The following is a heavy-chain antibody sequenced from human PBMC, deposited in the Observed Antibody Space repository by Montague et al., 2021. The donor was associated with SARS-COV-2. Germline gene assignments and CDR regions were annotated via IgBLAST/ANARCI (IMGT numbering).Heavy chain of an antibody. CDR1: DESFSDYS. Sequence: SETLSLTCAVYDESFSDYSWTSIRQPPGKGLEWIGEINHRGSANYNPSLKSRVTISVDTSKNQFSLKMTSVTAADTAVYYCARGRQHINMVVVVVTGGEYYFDFWGQGTLVAVSS. J-gene: IGHJ4*02. D-gene: IGHD3-22*01. CDR3: ARGRQHINMVVVVVTGGEYYFDF. V-gene: IGHV4-34*01. CDR2: INHRGSA.